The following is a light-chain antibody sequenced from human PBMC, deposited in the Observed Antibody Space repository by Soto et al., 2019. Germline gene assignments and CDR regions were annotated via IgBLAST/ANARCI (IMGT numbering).Light chain of an antibody. CDR3: QQYDILPT. CDR2: DAS. V-gene: IGKV1-33*01. CDR1: QDIRNF. J-gene: IGKJ2*01. Sequence: DIQMTQSPSSLSASVGDRVTITCQASQDIRNFLNWYQQKPGKAPKLLIYDASNLETGVPSRFSRSGSGTDFTITISSLQHEDIATYYCQQYDILPTFGQGTKLEIK.